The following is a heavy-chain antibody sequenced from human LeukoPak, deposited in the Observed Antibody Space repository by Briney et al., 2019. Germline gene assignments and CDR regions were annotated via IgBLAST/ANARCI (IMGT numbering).Heavy chain of an antibody. CDR1: GGSISSYY. D-gene: IGHD6-19*01. J-gene: IGHJ4*02. V-gene: IGHV4-4*09. CDR3: ARRRSSGWFFDY. CDR2: IYTSGST. Sequence: SETLSLTCTVSGGSISSYYWSWIRQPPGKGLEWIGYIYTSGSTNYNPSLKSRVTISVDTSKNQFSLKLSSVTAADTAVYYCARRRSSGWFFDYWGQGTLATVSS.